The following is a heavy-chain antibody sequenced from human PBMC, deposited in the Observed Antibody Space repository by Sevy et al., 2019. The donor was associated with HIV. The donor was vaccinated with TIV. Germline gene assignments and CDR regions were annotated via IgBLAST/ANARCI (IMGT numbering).Heavy chain of an antibody. CDR2: IYPGDSDT. J-gene: IGHJ3*02. Sequence: GESLKISCKGSGYSFTSYWIGWVRQMPGKGPEWMGIIYPGDSDTRYSPSFQGQVTISADKSISTAYLQWSSLKASDTAMYYCARGSSRDGYSPTLDAFDIWGQGTTVTVSS. V-gene: IGHV5-51*01. CDR3: ARGSSRDGYSPTLDAFDI. D-gene: IGHD5-18*01. CDR1: GYSFTSYW.